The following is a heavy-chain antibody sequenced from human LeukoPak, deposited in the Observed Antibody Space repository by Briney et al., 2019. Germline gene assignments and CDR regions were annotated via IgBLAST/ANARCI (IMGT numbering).Heavy chain of an antibody. V-gene: IGHV1-8*01. D-gene: IGHD6-19*01. CDR3: ARRRRRAVAANWFDP. J-gene: IGHJ5*02. CDR1: GYTFTSYD. CDR2: MNRNSGNT. Sequence: GGSVKVSCKASGYTFTSYDIKWGREATGQGLEWMGWMNRNSGNTGYAKKFQGRVTMTTNTSISTAYMEPSSLRSEDTAVYYSARRRRRAVAANWFDPWGQGTLVTVSS.